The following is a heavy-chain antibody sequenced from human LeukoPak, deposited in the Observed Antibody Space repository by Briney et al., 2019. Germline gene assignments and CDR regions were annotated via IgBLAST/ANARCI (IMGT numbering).Heavy chain of an antibody. Sequence: SETLSLTCTVSGGSISSSSYYWGWIRQPPGKGLEWIGSIYYSGSTYYNPSLKSRVTISVDTSKNQFPLKLSSVTAADTAVYYCARGGDILTGYIPGFDYWGQGTLVTVSS. D-gene: IGHD3-9*01. J-gene: IGHJ4*02. CDR1: GGSISSSSYY. V-gene: IGHV4-39*06. CDR3: ARGGDILTGYIPGFDY. CDR2: IYYSGST.